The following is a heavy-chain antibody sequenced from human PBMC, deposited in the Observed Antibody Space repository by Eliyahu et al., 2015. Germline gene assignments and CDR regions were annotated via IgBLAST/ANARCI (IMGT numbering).Heavy chain of an antibody. CDR2: IPQRTQDGRP. Sequence: QLQLQESGSGLVKPSETLSLTCAVSGDSRTTVPYSWGWIRXPPGKGLEWIGHIPQRTQDGRPYYNPSLQSRVTISFDTSKNQFSLRVTSVTAADTAIYYCVRERGYLGYCRGGSCPAHHSYSGIDVWGQGTTVTVSS. CDR1: GDSRTTVPYS. J-gene: IGHJ6*02. CDR3: VRERGYLGYCRGGSCPAHHSYSGIDV. V-gene: IGHV4-30-2*01. D-gene: IGHD2-15*01.